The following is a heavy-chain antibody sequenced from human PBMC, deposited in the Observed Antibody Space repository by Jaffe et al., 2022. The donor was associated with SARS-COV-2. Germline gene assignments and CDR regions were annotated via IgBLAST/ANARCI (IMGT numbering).Heavy chain of an antibody. CDR2: INHSGST. CDR3: ARGLRYCGGDCPMDY. D-gene: IGHD2-21*02. V-gene: IGHV4-34*01. Sequence: QVQLQQWGAGLLKPSETLSLTCAVYGGSFSGYYWSWIRQPPGKGLEWIGEINHSGSTNYNPSLKSRVTISVDTSKNQFSLKLSSVTAADTAVYYCARGLRYCGGDCPMDYWGQGTLVTVSS. CDR1: GGSFSGYY. J-gene: IGHJ4*02.